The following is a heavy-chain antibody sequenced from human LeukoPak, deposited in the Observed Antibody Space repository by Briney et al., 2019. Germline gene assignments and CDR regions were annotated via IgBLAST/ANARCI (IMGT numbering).Heavy chain of an antibody. J-gene: IGHJ3*02. V-gene: IGHV4-59*01. CDR1: GGSFSGYY. Sequence: PSETLSLTCAVYGGSFSGYYWSWIRQPPGKGLEWIGYIYYSGSTNYNPSLKSRVTISVDTSKNQFSLKLSSVTAADTAVYYCASKSSGYYPLDAFDIWGQGTMVTVSS. CDR2: IYYSGST. CDR3: ASKSSGYYPLDAFDI. D-gene: IGHD3-22*01.